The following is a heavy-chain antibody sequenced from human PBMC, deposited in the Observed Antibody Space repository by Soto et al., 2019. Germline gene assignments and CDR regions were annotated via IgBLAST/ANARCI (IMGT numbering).Heavy chain of an antibody. CDR2: VIPILGTT. V-gene: IGHV1-69*08. CDR1: EDTFNSYT. D-gene: IGHD3-16*01. J-gene: IGHJ2*01. Sequence: QVHLVQSGAEVKKPGSSVKVSCKTSEDTFNSYTINWVRQAPGQGLEWLGRVIPILGTTHYTKTFQDRVTITADKTTSTAYMDLSSLRSEDTALYYCATSPLLRRDFDLWGRGTLVTVSS. CDR3: ATSPLLRRDFDL.